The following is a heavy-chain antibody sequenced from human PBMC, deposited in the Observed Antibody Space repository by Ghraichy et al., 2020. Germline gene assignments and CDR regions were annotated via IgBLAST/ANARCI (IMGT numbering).Heavy chain of an antibody. CDR2: INPSGGST. J-gene: IGHJ5*02. D-gene: IGHD3-9*01. V-gene: IGHV1-46*01. CDR1: GYTFTSYY. CDR3: ARSYYDILTGYSPWDP. Sequence: ASVKVSCKASGYTFTSYYMHWVRQAPGQGLEWMGIINPSGGSTSYAQKFQGRVTMTRDTSTSTVYMELSSLRSEDTAVYYCARSYYDILTGYSPWDPWGQGTLVTVSS.